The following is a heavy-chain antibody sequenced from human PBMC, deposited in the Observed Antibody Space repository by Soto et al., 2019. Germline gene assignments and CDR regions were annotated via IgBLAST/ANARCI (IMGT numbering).Heavy chain of an antibody. V-gene: IGHV3-48*01. CDR1: GFTFSSYS. D-gene: IGHD2-15*01. CDR3: ARAACSGGTCYSYNSYMDV. Sequence: GGSLRLSCAASGFTFSSYSMYWVRQAPGKGPEWVSYISSSSDTIYYADSVKGRFTISRDTAKNSLYLHMNSMRAEDTSVYFCARAACSGGTCYSYNSYMDVWGKGTTVTVSS. CDR2: ISSSSDTI. J-gene: IGHJ6*03.